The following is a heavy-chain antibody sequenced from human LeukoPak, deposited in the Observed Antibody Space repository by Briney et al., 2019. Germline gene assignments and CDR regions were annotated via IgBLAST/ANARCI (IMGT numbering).Heavy chain of an antibody. CDR2: MSSGSRYI. J-gene: IGHJ4*02. CDR3: ARDRPTGASRLFVVQ. CDR1: GFTFRSYS. Sequence: GGSLRLSCAASGFTFRSYSMPWASQAPGKGLEWVSSMSSGSRYIYYADSVRGRFTISRDNAKNSLYLLMNSLRAEDTAVYYCARDRPTGASRLFVVQWGQGTLVTVSS. D-gene: IGHD3-3*01. V-gene: IGHV3-21*01.